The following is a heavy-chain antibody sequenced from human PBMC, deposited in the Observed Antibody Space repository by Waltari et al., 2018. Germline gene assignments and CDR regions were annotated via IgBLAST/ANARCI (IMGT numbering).Heavy chain of an antibody. Sequence: QVQLQESGPGLLKPSETLSLTCTVSGGSISSYYWSWIRQPPGKGLAWIGYIYYSGSTNDNPSLKSRVTITADTSTDTADMELSSLRSEDTAVYYCASRAVAGSVDYWGQGTLVTVSS. CDR1: GGSISSYY. J-gene: IGHJ4*02. D-gene: IGHD6-19*01. CDR3: ASRAVAGSVDY. CDR2: IYYSGST. V-gene: IGHV4-59*03.